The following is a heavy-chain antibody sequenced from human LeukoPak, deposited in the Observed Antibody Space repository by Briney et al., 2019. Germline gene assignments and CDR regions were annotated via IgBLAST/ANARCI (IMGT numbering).Heavy chain of an antibody. CDR3: AGLVGRYSSGLYHYYFDY. D-gene: IGHD3-22*01. Sequence: PSETLSLTCTVSGDSINSLDLWSWVRQPPGKGLEWIGEMYLSGTTHSNPSVKSRVTISIDKSKNQFFLNLSSVTAADTAVYYCAGLVGRYSSGLYHYYFDYWGQGTLVTVSS. V-gene: IGHV4-4*02. CDR2: MYLSGTT. J-gene: IGHJ4*02. CDR1: GDSINSLDL.